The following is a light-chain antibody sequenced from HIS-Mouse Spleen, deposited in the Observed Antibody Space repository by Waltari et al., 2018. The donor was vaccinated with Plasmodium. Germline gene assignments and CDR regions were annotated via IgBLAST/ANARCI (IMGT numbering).Light chain of an antibody. Sequence: DIVMTPSPLSLPVTPGEPASISCRSSQSLLNSNGYNYLDWYLQKPGQSPQLLIYLGSNRASGVPDRFSGSGSGTEFTLTISSLQSEDFAVYYCQQYNNWSFTFGPGTKVDIK. J-gene: IGKJ3*01. CDR3: QQYNNWSFT. CDR2: LGS. V-gene: IGKV2-28*01. CDR1: QSLLNSNGYNY.